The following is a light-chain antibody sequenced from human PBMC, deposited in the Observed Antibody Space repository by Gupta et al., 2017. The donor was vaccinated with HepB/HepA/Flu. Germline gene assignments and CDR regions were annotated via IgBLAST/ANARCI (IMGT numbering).Light chain of an antibody. CDR2: AAS. V-gene: IGKV1-39*01. CDR1: QSISSY. CDR3: QQSDSNPRYT. J-gene: IGKJ2*01. Sequence: DIQMTQSPSSLSASVGDRVTITCRASQSISSYLNWYQQKPGKAPKLLIYAASSWQSGVPSRFSGSGYGKDFTLTISSRQPEDFATYYCQQSDSNPRYTFGQGTKLEIK.